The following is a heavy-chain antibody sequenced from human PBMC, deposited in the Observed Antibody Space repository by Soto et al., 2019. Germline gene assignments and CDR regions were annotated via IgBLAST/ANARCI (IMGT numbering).Heavy chain of an antibody. V-gene: IGHV3-33*01. Sequence: PGGSLRLSCAASGFTFSSYGMHWVRQAPGKGLEWVAVIWYDGSNKYYADSVKGRFTISRDNSKNTLYLQMNSLRAEDTAVYYCARDQDDSSGYYYVDYWGQGTLVTVSS. CDR3: ARDQDDSSGYYYVDY. D-gene: IGHD3-22*01. CDR2: IWYDGSNK. J-gene: IGHJ4*02. CDR1: GFTFSSYG.